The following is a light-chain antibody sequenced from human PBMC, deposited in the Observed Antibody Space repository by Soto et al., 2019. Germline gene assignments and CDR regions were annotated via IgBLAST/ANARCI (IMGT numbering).Light chain of an antibody. CDR3: HQYNSWPPWR. J-gene: IGKJ1*01. CDR1: QSVSTSY. V-gene: IGKV3-15*01. CDR2: GAF. Sequence: TPSPGTRCLSPGDIATLSCRTIQSVSTSYLAWYQQKPGQAPRLLIYGAFTRATGFPARFSGIGSGTELTLTVSRLQSEYYAVYYSHQYNSWPPWRFGQGTKVDIK.